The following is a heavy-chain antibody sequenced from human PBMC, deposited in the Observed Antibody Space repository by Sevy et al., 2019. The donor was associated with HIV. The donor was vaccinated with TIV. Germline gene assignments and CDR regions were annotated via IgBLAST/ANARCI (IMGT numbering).Heavy chain of an antibody. CDR1: GFTFEDYG. Sequence: GGSPRLSCAASGFTFEDYGMSWVRQVPGKGPEWVSGINWNGGSTSYADSVKGRFTISRDNAKKSLYLQMKGLRAEDTALYYCARDPPSYYDYRTGYHDFWGQGTRVTVSS. V-gene: IGHV3-20*04. CDR2: INWNGGST. J-gene: IGHJ4*01. D-gene: IGHD3-3*01. CDR3: ARDPPSYYDYRTGYHDF.